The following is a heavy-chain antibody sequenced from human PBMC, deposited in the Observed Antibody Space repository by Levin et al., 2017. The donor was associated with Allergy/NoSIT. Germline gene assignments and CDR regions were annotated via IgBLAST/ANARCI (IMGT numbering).Heavy chain of an antibody. D-gene: IGHD3-9*01. CDR3: ARYASRGILTGPIDY. J-gene: IGHJ4*02. V-gene: IGHV1-69*06. CDR2: IIPIFGTA. CDR1: GGTFSSYA. Sequence: PGESLKISCKASGGTFSSYAISWVRQAPGQGLEWMGGIIPIFGTANYAQKFQGRVTITADKSTSTAYMELSSLRSEDTAVYYCARYASRGILTGPIDYWGQGTLVTVSS.